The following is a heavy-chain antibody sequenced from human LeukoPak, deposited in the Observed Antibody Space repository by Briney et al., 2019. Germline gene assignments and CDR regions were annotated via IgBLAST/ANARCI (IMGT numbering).Heavy chain of an antibody. CDR3: AREDYGDYEDAFDI. V-gene: IGHV3-21*01. D-gene: IGHD4-17*01. J-gene: IGHJ3*02. Sequence: GGSLRLSCVASGFTFSSHGMNWVRQAPGKGLEWVSGITGSGDITYYADSVKGRFTISRDNAKNSLYLQMNSLRAEDTAVYYCAREDYGDYEDAFDIWGQGTMVTVSS. CDR2: ITGSGDIT. CDR1: GFTFSSHG.